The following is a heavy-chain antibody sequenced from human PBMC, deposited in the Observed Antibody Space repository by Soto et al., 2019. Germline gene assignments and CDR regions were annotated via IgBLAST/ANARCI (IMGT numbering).Heavy chain of an antibody. CDR1: VFTCSDAY. CDR3: ARVSWREKYGMDV. V-gene: IGHV3-11*01. CDR2: ITFSGNTV. J-gene: IGHJ6*02. Sequence: PRRSLRLSCSASVFTCSDAYMSWIRQAPGKGLEWISYITFSGNTVYYADSLKGRFTISRDNAKNSLYLQMNRLRAEDTAVYYCARVSWREKYGMDVWGQGTTVTVSS.